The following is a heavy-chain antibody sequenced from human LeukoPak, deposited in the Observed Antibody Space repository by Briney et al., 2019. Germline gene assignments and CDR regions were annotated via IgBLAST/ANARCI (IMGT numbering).Heavy chain of an antibody. J-gene: IGHJ2*01. CDR3: AREVVDTAMDRYWYFDL. D-gene: IGHD5-18*01. Sequence: ASVKVSCKASGYTFTSYAMNWVRQAPGQGLEWMGWINTNTGNPTYAQGFTGRFAFSLDTSVSTAYLQISSLKAEDTAVHYCAREVVDTAMDRYWYFDLWGRGTLVTVSS. CDR2: INTNTGNP. V-gene: IGHV7-4-1*02. CDR1: GYTFTSYA.